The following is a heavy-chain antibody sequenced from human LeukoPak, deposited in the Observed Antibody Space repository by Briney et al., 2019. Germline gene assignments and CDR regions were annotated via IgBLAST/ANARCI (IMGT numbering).Heavy chain of an antibody. V-gene: IGHV4-39*01. CDR1: GGSISSGSYY. J-gene: IGHJ5*02. CDR3: ARTGGYMVWGVQNWFEP. Sequence: SETLSLTCTVSGGSISSGSYYWGRLRQPPGKGLERIGSGTTYYNPSIQSRVTITVDTSRNQFSLNLSSVTAADTAVYYCARTGGYMVWGVQNWFEPWGQGTLVTVSA. D-gene: IGHD3-10*01. CDR2: GTT.